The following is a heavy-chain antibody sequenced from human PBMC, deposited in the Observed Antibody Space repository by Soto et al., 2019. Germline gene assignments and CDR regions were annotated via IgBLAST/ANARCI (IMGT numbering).Heavy chain of an antibody. V-gene: IGHV3-64*01. J-gene: IGHJ6*03. D-gene: IGHD6-6*01. Sequence: EVQLAESGGGLAQPGGSLRLSCAASGFTLSGYAMDWVRQAQGKGLEYVSGISSNGVGTYYANSVQGRFTISRDNSKNTVYLQMGSLRPEEMAVYYCARRARPDFYYMDVWGKGTKVTVS. CDR1: GFTLSGYA. CDR2: ISSNGVGT. CDR3: ARRARPDFYYMDV.